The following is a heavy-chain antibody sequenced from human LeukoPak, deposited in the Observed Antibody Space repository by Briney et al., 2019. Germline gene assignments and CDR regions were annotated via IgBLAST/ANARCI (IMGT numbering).Heavy chain of an antibody. CDR3: ARENSGSLDY. Sequence: GGSLRLSCAASGFTFSSYSMNWVRQAPGKGLEWVSSISSSGSYIYYADSVKGRFTISRDNAKNSLYLQMNSLSAEDTAVYYCARENSGSLDYWAQGTLVTVSP. CDR2: ISSSGSYI. CDR1: GFTFSSYS. J-gene: IGHJ4*02. D-gene: IGHD1-26*01. V-gene: IGHV3-21*01.